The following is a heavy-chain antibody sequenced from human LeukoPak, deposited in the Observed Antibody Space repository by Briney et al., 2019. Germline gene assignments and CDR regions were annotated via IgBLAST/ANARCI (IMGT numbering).Heavy chain of an antibody. CDR2: IYTSGTT. CDR3: ARDAKYYFGSRTYFFFEY. V-gene: IGHV4-61*09. CDR1: GASIRSSTYY. Sequence: SETLSLTCTVSGASIRSSTYYWSWIRQPAGKGLEWIGHIYTSGTTNYNPSLKSRVTMSIDTSKNQFSLKLSSVTAADTAIYYCARDAKYYFGSRTYFFFEYWGQGTLLTVSS. D-gene: IGHD3-10*01. J-gene: IGHJ4*02.